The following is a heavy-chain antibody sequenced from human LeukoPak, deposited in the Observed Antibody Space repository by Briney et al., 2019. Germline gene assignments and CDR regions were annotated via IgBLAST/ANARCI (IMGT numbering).Heavy chain of an antibody. D-gene: IGHD3-10*01. CDR2: ISSNGGST. J-gene: IGHJ3*02. CDR3: AREGYYGAFDI. V-gene: IGHV3-64D*09. CDR1: GFTFNSYV. Sequence: GGSLRLSCSASGFTFNSYVMHWVRQAPGKGLEYVSAISSNGGSTYYADSVKGRFTISRDNSKNTLYLQMSSLRGEDTAVYHCAREGYYGAFDIWGQGTMVTVSS.